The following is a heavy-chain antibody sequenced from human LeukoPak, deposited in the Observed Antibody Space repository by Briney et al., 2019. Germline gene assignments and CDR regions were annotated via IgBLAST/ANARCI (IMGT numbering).Heavy chain of an antibody. Sequence: SVKVSCKASGYTFTSYGISWVRQAPGQGLEWMGGIIPIFGTANYAQKFQGRVTITADESTSTAYMELSSLRSEDTAVYHCARAYPPYYYDSSGYYGTLGYWGQGTLVTVSS. V-gene: IGHV1-69*13. CDR2: IIPIFGTA. D-gene: IGHD3-22*01. J-gene: IGHJ4*02. CDR3: ARAYPPYYYDSSGYYGTLGY. CDR1: GYTFTSYG.